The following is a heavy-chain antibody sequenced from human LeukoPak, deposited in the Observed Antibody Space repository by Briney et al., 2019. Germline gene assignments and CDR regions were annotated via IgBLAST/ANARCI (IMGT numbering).Heavy chain of an antibody. CDR3: ARDDYGGPIDY. CDR1: GFTFSSYW. Sequence: PGGSLRLSCAASGFTFSSYWMHWVRQAPGKGLVWVSRINSDGSSTSYADSVKGGFTISRDNAKNTLYLQMNSLRAEDTAVYYCARDDYGGPIDYWGQGTLVTVSS. V-gene: IGHV3-74*01. D-gene: IGHD4/OR15-4a*01. J-gene: IGHJ4*02. CDR2: INSDGSST.